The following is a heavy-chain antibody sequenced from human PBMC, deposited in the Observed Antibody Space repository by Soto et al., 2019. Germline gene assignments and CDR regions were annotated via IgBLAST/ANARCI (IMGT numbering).Heavy chain of an antibody. CDR2: IYYSGST. Sequence: SETLSLTCTVSGGSISSSSYYWGWIRQPPGKGLEWIGSIYYSGSTYYNPSLKSRVTISVDTSKNQFSLKLSSVTAADTAVYYCARRWYYDFWSGPLKQNWFDPWGQGTLVTVSS. J-gene: IGHJ5*02. D-gene: IGHD3-3*01. CDR3: ARRWYYDFWSGPLKQNWFDP. CDR1: GGSISSSSYY. V-gene: IGHV4-39*01.